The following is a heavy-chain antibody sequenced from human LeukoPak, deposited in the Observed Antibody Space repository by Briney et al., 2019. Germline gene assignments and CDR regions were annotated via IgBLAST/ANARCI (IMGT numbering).Heavy chain of an antibody. Sequence: PGGSLRLSCAFSGFTFSTSAMSWVRQAPGKGLEWVSSIRDSSGSTYYADSVKGRFTISRDNSKNTLHLQMSSLRAEDTALYYCAKGRGPAAGTMESWGQGTLVTVSS. D-gene: IGHD6-13*01. CDR1: GFTFSTSA. J-gene: IGHJ5*02. CDR2: IRDSSGST. CDR3: AKGRGPAAGTMES. V-gene: IGHV3-23*01.